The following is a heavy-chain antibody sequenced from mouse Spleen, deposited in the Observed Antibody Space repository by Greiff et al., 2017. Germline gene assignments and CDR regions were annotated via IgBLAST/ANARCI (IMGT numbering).Heavy chain of an antibody. CDR1: GYTFTSYG. CDR2: IYPRSGNT. V-gene: IGHV1-81*01. J-gene: IGHJ4*01. Sequence: QVQLQQSGAELARPGASVKLSCKASGYTFTSYGISWVKQRTGQGLEWIGEIYPRSGNTYYNEKFKGKATLTADKSSSTAYMELRSLTSEDSAVYFCAIGNYDYAMDYWGQGTSVTVSS. CDR3: AIGNYDYAMDY. D-gene: IGHD2-1*01.